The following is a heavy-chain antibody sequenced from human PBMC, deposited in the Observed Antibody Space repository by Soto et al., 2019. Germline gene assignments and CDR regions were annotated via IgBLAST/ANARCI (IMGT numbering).Heavy chain of an antibody. CDR3: ARQLDSSGYYWAI. J-gene: IGHJ3*02. CDR1: GYSFTSYC. V-gene: IGHV5-51*01. D-gene: IGHD3-22*01. Sequence: PGESLKISCKGSGYSFTSYCIGWVRQMPGKGLEWMGIIYPGDSDTRYSPSFQGQVTISADKSISTAYLQWSSLKASDTAMYYCARQLDSSGYYWAIWGQGTMVTVS. CDR2: IYPGDSDT.